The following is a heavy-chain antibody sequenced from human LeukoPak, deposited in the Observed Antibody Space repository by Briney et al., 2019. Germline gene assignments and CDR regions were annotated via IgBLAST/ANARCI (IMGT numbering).Heavy chain of an antibody. D-gene: IGHD2-2*02. J-gene: IGHJ6*03. Sequence: SETLSLTCAVYGGSFSGYYWSWIRQPPGKGLEWIGEINHSGSTNYNPSLKSRVTISVDTSKNQFSLKLSSVTAADTAVYYCARHIVVPAAIYYYYYYMDVWGKGTTVTVSS. CDR1: GGSFSGYY. V-gene: IGHV4-34*01. CDR3: ARHIVVPAAIYYYYYYMDV. CDR2: INHSGST.